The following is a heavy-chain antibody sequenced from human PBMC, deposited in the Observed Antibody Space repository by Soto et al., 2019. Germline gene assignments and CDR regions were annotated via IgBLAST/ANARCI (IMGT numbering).Heavy chain of an antibody. CDR3: ARHLHLDGYYFYYYAMDV. CDR1: GGSISSFY. Sequence: SETLSLTCTVSGGSISSFYWSWIRQPPGKGLEWIGYIYYSGSTDYNPSLKSRVTISIDTSKNQFSLKLSSVTAADTAAYYCARHLHLDGYYFYYYAMDVWGQGTTVTVSS. J-gene: IGHJ6*02. V-gene: IGHV4-59*08. D-gene: IGHD3-10*01. CDR2: IYYSGST.